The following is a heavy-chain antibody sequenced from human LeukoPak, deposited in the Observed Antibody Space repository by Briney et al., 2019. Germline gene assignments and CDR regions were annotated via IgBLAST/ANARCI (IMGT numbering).Heavy chain of an antibody. V-gene: IGHV1-2*02. J-gene: IGHJ4*02. CDR3: AREGGYCSSTSCPFDY. CDR2: INPNSGGT. Sequence: ASVKVSCKASGCTFTGYYMHWVRQAPGQGLEWMGWINPNSGGTNYAQKFQGRVTMTRDTSISTAYMELSRLRSDDTAVYYCAREGGYCSSTSCPFDYWGQGTLVTVSS. D-gene: IGHD2-2*01. CDR1: GCTFTGYY.